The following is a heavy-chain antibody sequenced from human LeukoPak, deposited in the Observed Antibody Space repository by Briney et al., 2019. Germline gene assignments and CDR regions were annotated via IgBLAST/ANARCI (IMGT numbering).Heavy chain of an antibody. J-gene: IGHJ3*02. Sequence: GESLKIFCKGSGYGFTSYWIDWVRQMPGKGLEWMGIIYPGDSDTRYSPSFQGQVTISADKSISTAYLQWSSLKASDTAMYYCAGLNYDAFDIWGQGTMVTVSS. CDR2: IYPGDSDT. V-gene: IGHV5-51*01. CDR3: AGLNYDAFDI. D-gene: IGHD5-24*01. CDR1: GYGFTSYW.